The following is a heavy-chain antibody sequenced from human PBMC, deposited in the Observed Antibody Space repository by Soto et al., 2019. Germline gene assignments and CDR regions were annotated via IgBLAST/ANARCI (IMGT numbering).Heavy chain of an antibody. Sequence: EASVKVSCKASGYTFTSYGISWVRQAPGQGLEWMGWISAYNGNTNYAQKLQGRVTMTTDTSTSTAYMELRSLRSDDTAVYYCARSPGSVDFWSGYYPYGMDVWGQGTTVTVSS. CDR1: GYTFTSYG. V-gene: IGHV1-18*01. J-gene: IGHJ6*02. D-gene: IGHD3-3*01. CDR2: ISAYNGNT. CDR3: ARSPGSVDFWSGYYPYGMDV.